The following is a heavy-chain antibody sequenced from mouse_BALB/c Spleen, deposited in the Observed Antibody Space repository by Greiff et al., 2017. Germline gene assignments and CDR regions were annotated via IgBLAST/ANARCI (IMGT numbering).Heavy chain of an antibody. J-gene: IGHJ4*01. V-gene: IGHV5-6*02. CDR3: ARRDGYTLYAMDY. D-gene: IGHD2-3*01. CDR2: ISSGGSYT. CDR1: GFTFSSYG. Sequence: EVMLVESGGDLVKPGGSLKLSCAASGFTFSSYGMSWVRQTPDKRLEWVATISSGGSYTYYPDSVKGRFTISRDNAKNTLYLQMSSLKSEDTAMYYCARRDGYTLYAMDYWGQGTSVTVSS.